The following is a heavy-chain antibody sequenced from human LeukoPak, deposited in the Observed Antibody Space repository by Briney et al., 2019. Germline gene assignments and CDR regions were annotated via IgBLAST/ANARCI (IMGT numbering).Heavy chain of an antibody. CDR2: INHSGST. CDR1: GGSFSGYY. Sequence: SETLSLTCAVYGGSFSGYYWSWIRQPPGKGLEWIGEINHSGSTNYNPSLKSRVTISVDTSKNQFSLKLSSVTAADTAVYYCARLWVYAYDFGAFDIWGQGTMVTVSS. J-gene: IGHJ3*02. V-gene: IGHV4-34*01. D-gene: IGHD2-8*01. CDR3: ARLWVYAYDFGAFDI.